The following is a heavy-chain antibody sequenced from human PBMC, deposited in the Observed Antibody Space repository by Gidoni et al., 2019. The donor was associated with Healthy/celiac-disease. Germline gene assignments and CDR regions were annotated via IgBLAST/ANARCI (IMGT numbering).Heavy chain of an antibody. CDR2: INHSGST. D-gene: IGHD3-3*01. CDR3: ARGDDFWSGYFDY. Sequence: QVQLQPWGAGLLKPSETLSLTCAVYGGSFSGYYWSWIRQPPGKGLEWIGEINHSGSTNYNPSLKSRVTISVDTSKNQFSLKLSSVTAADTAVYYCARGDDFWSGYFDYWGQGTLVTVSS. V-gene: IGHV4-34*01. CDR1: GGSFSGYY. J-gene: IGHJ4*02.